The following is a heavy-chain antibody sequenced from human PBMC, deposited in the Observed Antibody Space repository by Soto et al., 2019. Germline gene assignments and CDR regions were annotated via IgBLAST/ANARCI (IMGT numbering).Heavy chain of an antibody. V-gene: IGHV1-69*12. Sequence: QVQLVQSGAEVKKPGSSVKVSCKASGGTFSSYAISWLRQAPGQGLEWMGGIIPIFGTANYAQKFQGRVTITADESTSTAYMELSSLRSEDTAVYYCARDADFWSGYYYYYGMDVWGQGTTVTVSS. CDR1: GGTFSSYA. J-gene: IGHJ6*02. CDR2: IIPIFGTA. CDR3: ARDADFWSGYYYYYGMDV. D-gene: IGHD3-3*01.